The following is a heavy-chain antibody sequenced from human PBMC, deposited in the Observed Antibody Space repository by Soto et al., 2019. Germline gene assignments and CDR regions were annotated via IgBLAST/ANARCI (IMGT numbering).Heavy chain of an antibody. D-gene: IGHD3-3*01. CDR3: ARGRRDTIFGVVRFDP. CDR1: GYTFTSYD. Sequence: QVQLVQSGAEVKKPGASVKVSCKASGYTFTSYDINWVRQATGQGLEWMGWMNPNSGNTGYAQKFQGRVTLTRNTSISTAYMELRSLRSEDTAVYYCARGRRDTIFGVVRFDPWCPGTLVTVSS. J-gene: IGHJ5*02. CDR2: MNPNSGNT. V-gene: IGHV1-8*01.